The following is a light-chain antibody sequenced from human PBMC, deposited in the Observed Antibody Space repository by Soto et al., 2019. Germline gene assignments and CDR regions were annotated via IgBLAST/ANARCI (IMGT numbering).Light chain of an antibody. Sequence: EIVMTQSPATLSVSPGERATLSCRASQSVRNNLAWYQQKPSQAPRLLIYGASTRATGIPARFSGSGSGTEFTLTISRLQSEDFAVYYCQQYNKWFTFGHGTKVQIK. CDR1: QSVRNN. CDR3: QQYNKWFT. CDR2: GAS. V-gene: IGKV3-15*01. J-gene: IGKJ3*01.